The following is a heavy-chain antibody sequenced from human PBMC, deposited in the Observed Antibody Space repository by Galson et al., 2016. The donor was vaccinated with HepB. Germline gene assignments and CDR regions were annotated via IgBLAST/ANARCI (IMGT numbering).Heavy chain of an antibody. J-gene: IGHJ4*02. CDR2: MHYSGSA. Sequence: SETLSLTCAVSGFSIISRDWWGWIRQPPGKGLEWIGYMHYSGSAYSNSSFQGRVTMSVDTSKNQVSLKLASVTAVDTAVYYCVCHHRGSAWPKNYWGQGTLVIGSS. V-gene: IGHV4-28*01. D-gene: IGHD6-19*01. CDR3: VCHHRGSAWPKNY. CDR1: GFSIISRDW.